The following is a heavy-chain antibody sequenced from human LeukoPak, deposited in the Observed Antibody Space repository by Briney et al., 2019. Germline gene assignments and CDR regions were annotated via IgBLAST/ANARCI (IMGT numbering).Heavy chain of an antibody. CDR2: IKQDGSEK. D-gene: IGHD3-3*01. CDR1: GFIFNNYW. Sequence: GGSLRLSCAASGFIFNNYWISWVRQAPGEGLEWVANIKQDGSEKYYVDSVKGRFTISRDNAKNSLYLQMNSLRAEDTAVYYCAKTYVSDFWSGLGIWGQGTMVTVSS. CDR3: AKTYVSDFWSGLGI. V-gene: IGHV3-7*01. J-gene: IGHJ3*02.